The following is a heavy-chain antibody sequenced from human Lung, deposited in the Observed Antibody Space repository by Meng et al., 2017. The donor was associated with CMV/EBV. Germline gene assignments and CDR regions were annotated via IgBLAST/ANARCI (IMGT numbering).Heavy chain of an antibody. D-gene: IGHD3-10*01. J-gene: IGHJ5*02. Sequence: ESXKISCAASGYSFSSYAMSWVRQVPGKGLEWVSAISGSGGSTYYAASVKGRFTISRDNSKNTRYLQLNSLRDEDTAVYYCAKDPPRIDPWGQGTLVTVSS. V-gene: IGHV3-23*01. CDR2: ISGSGGST. CDR3: AKDPPRIDP. CDR1: GYSFSSYA.